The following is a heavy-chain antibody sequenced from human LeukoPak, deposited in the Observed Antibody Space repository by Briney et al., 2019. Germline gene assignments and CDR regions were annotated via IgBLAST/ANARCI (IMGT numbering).Heavy chain of an antibody. V-gene: IGHV4-34*01. CDR3: ARGRRGPNRRYDAFDI. Sequence: KPSETLSLTCAVYGGSFSGYYWSWIRQPPGKGLEWIEEINHSGSTNYNPSLKSRVTISVDTSKNQFSLKLSSVTAADTAVYYCARGRRGPNRRYDAFDIWGQGTMVTVSS. CDR2: INHSGST. J-gene: IGHJ3*02. CDR1: GGSFSGYY. D-gene: IGHD1-14*01.